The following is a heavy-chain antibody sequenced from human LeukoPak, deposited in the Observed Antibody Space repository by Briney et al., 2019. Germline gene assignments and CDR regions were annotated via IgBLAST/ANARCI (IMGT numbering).Heavy chain of an antibody. Sequence: GGSLRLSCAASGFTFSSYSMNWVRQAPGKGLEWVSSISSSSSYIYYADSVKGRFTISRDNAKNSLYLQMNSLRAEDTAVYYCARDRGSLAVSDLRASDYWGQGTLVTVSS. CDR3: ARDRGSLAVSDLRASDY. CDR2: ISSSSSYI. CDR1: GFTFSSYS. V-gene: IGHV3-21*04. D-gene: IGHD6-19*01. J-gene: IGHJ4*02.